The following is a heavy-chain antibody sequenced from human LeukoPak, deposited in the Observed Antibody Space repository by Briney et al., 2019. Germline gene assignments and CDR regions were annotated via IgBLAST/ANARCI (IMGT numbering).Heavy chain of an antibody. CDR3: ARGLRFLEWLESPYYYYYGMDV. D-gene: IGHD3-3*01. J-gene: IGHJ6*02. CDR2: IIPIFGTA. CDR1: GGTFSSYA. V-gene: IGHV1-69*05. Sequence: ASVKVSCKASGGTFSSYAISWVRQAPGQGLEWMGGIIPIFGTANYARKFQGRVTMTRNTSISTAYMELSSLRSEDTAVYYCARGLRFLEWLESPYYYYYGMDVWGQGTTVTVSS.